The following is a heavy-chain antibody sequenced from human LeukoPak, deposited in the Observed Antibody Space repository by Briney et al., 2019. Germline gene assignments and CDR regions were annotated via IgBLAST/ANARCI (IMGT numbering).Heavy chain of an antibody. D-gene: IGHD2-2*01. J-gene: IGHJ3*02. Sequence: ASVEVSCKASGYTFTGYYLHWVRQAPGQGLEWMGWISPNSGGTKFAQKFQGRVTMTRDTSISTAYMELSGLRSDDTALFYCARGSIVEVPEANAFDIWGQGTLVTVSS. CDR3: ARGSIVEVPEANAFDI. CDR1: GYTFTGYY. CDR2: ISPNSGGT. V-gene: IGHV1-2*02.